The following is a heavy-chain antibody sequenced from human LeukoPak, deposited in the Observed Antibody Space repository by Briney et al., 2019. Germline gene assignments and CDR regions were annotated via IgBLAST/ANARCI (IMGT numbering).Heavy chain of an antibody. J-gene: IGHJ4*02. Sequence: ASVKVSCKASGYTFTSYGISWVRQAPGQGLEWMGWISAYNGNTNYAQKLQGRVTMTTDTSTGTAYMELRSLRSDDTAVYYCARVPETYDILTGPEDYFDYWGQGTLVTVSS. V-gene: IGHV1-18*01. D-gene: IGHD3-9*01. CDR1: GYTFTSYG. CDR2: ISAYNGNT. CDR3: ARVPETYDILTGPEDYFDY.